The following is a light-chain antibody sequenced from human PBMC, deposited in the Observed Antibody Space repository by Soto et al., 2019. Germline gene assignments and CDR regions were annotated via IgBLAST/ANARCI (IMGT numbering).Light chain of an antibody. V-gene: IGKV3-15*01. Sequence: EIVLTQSPATLSVSPGERVTLSCRASQNIGSNLAWYQQKPGQAPRLLMYGASTRVSGTPARFSGSGSGTEFTLTISSLQSEDFPVYYCQQYDDWPPTFGQGTKVEIK. J-gene: IGKJ1*01. CDR1: QNIGSN. CDR3: QQYDDWPPT. CDR2: GAS.